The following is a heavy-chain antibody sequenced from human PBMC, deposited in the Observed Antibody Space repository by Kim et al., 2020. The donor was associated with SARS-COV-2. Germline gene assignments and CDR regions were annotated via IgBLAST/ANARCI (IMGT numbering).Heavy chain of an antibody. J-gene: IGHJ4*02. V-gene: IGHV4-31*02. Sequence: STPSLKSRVTISGDTSKNQFCLKLSSVTAADPAVYYFARGYSGYDQPADYWGQGTLVTVSS. D-gene: IGHD5-12*01. CDR3: ARGYSGYDQPADY.